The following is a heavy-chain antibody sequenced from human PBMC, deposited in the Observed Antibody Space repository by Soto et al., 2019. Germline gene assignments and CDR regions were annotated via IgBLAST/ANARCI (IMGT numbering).Heavy chain of an antibody. V-gene: IGHV4-39*01. D-gene: IGHD3-16*01. CDR1: GDSITSNSYF. CDR3: ARHLSVDYFAY. J-gene: IGHJ4*02. Sequence: KASETLSLTCTVSGDSITSNSYFWAWIRQPPGKGLEWIGSIYYSGTTYYNPSLKSRVTISVDRSKNQFSLKLSSVTAADTAVYYCARHLSVDYFAYWGQGALVTVSS. CDR2: IYYSGTT.